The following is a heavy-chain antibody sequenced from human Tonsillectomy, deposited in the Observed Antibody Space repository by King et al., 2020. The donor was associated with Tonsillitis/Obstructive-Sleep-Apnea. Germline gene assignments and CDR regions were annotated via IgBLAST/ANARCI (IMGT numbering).Heavy chain of an antibody. CDR2: IYPGDSDT. CDR3: ARPYCSSTSCYHQFDY. D-gene: IGHD2-2*01. CDR1: GYSFTSYW. Sequence: VQLVESGAEVKKPGESLKISCKGPGYSFTSYWIGWVRQMPGKGLEWRGIIYPGDSDTRYSPSFQGQVTIPSENSLRTAYLQWSSLKASDTAMYYCARPYCSSTSCYHQFDYWGQGTLVTVSS. J-gene: IGHJ4*02. V-gene: IGHV5-51*01.